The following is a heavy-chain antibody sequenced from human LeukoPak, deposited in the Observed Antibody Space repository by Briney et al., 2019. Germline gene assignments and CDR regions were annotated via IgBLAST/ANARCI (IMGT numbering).Heavy chain of an antibody. CDR3: ARGTPTTLFKCYYYYMDV. CDR1: GGSISSGSYY. J-gene: IGHJ6*03. D-gene: IGHD5-12*01. Sequence: SETLSLTCTVSGGSISSGSYYWSWIRQPAGKGLEWIGRIYTSGSTNYNPSLKSRVTISVDTSKNQFSLKLSSVTAADTAVYYCARGTPTTLFKCYYYYMDVWGKGTTVTVSS. V-gene: IGHV4-61*02. CDR2: IYTSGST.